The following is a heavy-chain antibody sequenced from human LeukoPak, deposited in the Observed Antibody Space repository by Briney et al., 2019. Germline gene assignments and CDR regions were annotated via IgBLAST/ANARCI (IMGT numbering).Heavy chain of an antibody. CDR3: ARFRPDTHPFDY. CDR2: IYYSGST. J-gene: IGHJ4*02. D-gene: IGHD1-14*01. V-gene: IGHV4-59*08. CDR1: GGSINSFY. Sequence: PAETPSLTCTASGGSINSFYWSWIRQPPGKGLEWIGYIYYSGSTHYHPALHSRVTMSVDTYKNQFSLMLYSVTAADTAMYYCARFRPDTHPFDYWGPRT.